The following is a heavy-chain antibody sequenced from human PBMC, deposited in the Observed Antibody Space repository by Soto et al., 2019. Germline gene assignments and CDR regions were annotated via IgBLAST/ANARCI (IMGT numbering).Heavy chain of an antibody. Sequence: SETLSLTCAVYGESFSGSYYWSWIRQPPGKGLEWIGYIYYSGSTNYNPSLKSRVTISVDTSKNQFSLKLSSVTAADTAVYYCARGTDYYDSSGSIDYWGQGTLVTVSS. CDR1: GESFSGSYY. D-gene: IGHD3-22*01. V-gene: IGHV4-61*01. CDR2: IYYSGST. CDR3: ARGTDYYDSSGSIDY. J-gene: IGHJ4*02.